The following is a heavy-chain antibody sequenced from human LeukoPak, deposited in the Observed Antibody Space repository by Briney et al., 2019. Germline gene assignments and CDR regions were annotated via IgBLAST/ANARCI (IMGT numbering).Heavy chain of an antibody. Sequence: PGGSLRLSCAASGFTFSDYYMSWIRQAPGKGLEWVSYISSSGSTIYYADSVKGRFTISRDNAKNSLYLQMNTLRAEDTAVYYCARDPADCGGDCPRPPNYSYYYMDVWGKGTTVTVSS. J-gene: IGHJ6*03. V-gene: IGHV3-11*04. CDR2: ISSSGSTI. CDR1: GFTFSDYY. CDR3: ARDPADCGGDCPRPPNYSYYYMDV. D-gene: IGHD2-21*01.